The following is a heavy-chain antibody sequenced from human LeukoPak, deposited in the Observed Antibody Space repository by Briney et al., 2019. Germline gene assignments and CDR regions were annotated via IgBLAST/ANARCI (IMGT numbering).Heavy chain of an antibody. D-gene: IGHD6-19*01. CDR3: ARGASGWYWLDY. CDR2: IYYTGST. V-gene: IGHV4-59*01. Sequence: PSETLSLTCTVSGVSISSYNWNWVRQSPGKGLEWIGNIYYTGSTNYNPSFKGRVTISVDTSKNQFSLRLTSVTAADTAVFYCARGASGWYWLDYWGRGTLVTVSS. J-gene: IGHJ4*02. CDR1: GVSISSYN.